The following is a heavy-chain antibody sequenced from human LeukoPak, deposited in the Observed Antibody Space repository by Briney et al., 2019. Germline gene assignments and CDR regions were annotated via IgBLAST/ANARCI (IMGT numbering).Heavy chain of an antibody. D-gene: IGHD6-19*01. V-gene: IGHV4-61*02. CDR1: GGSISSGSYY. Sequence: SETLSLTCTGSGGSISSGSYYWSWIRQPAGKGLEWIGRIYTSGSTNYNPSLKSRVTISVDTSKNQFSLKLSSVTAADTAVYYCARGLSSGWYSIFDYWGQGTLVTVSS. CDR2: IYTSGST. J-gene: IGHJ4*02. CDR3: ARGLSSGWYSIFDY.